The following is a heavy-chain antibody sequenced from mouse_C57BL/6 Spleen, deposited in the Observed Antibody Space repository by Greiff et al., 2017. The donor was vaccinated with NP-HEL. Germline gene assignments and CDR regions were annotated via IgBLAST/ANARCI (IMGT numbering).Heavy chain of an antibody. V-gene: IGHV1-59*01. CDR3: ARSGGNAWFAY. Sequence: QVQLQQSGAELVRPGTSVKLSCKASGYTFTSYWMHWVKQRPGQGLEWIGVIDPSDSYTNYNQKFKGKATLTVDTSSSTAYMQLSSLTSEDSAVYYCARSGGNAWFAYWGQGTLVTVSA. D-gene: IGHD1-1*02. CDR2: IDPSDSYT. J-gene: IGHJ3*01. CDR1: GYTFTSYW.